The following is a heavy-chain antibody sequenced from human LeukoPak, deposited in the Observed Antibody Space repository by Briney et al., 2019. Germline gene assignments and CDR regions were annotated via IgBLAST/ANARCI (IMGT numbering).Heavy chain of an antibody. CDR1: GFTFSSYA. CDR2: ISGSGGST. Sequence: PGRSLRLSCAASGFTFSSYAMSWVRQAPGKGLEWVSAISGSGGSTYYADSVKGRFTISRDNSKNTLYLQMNSLRAEDTAVYYCAKVRRIVNCSSTSCYFGYYFDYWGQGTLVTVSS. J-gene: IGHJ4*02. D-gene: IGHD2-2*01. V-gene: IGHV3-23*01. CDR3: AKVRRIVNCSSTSCYFGYYFDY.